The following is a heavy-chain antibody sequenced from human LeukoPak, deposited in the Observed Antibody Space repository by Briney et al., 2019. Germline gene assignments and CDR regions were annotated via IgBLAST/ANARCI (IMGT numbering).Heavy chain of an antibody. Sequence: ASEVLCLTSHVLSGSVGSFYGRWDRPAPGEGLERIWYLYYDGNNDYNPSLKSRVTTSIDTSKKQFSLKLTSVTAADTAVYYCARVKDDNNYDRAFDIWGQGTMVTVSS. J-gene: IGHJ3*02. CDR3: ARVKDDNNYDRAFDI. D-gene: IGHD5-24*01. V-gene: IGHV4-59*02. CDR1: SGSVGSFY. CDR2: LYYDGNN.